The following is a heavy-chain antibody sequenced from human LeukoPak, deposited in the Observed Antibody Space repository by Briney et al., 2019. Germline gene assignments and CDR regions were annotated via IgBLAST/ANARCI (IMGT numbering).Heavy chain of an antibody. CDR1: GFTFSSYG. V-gene: IGHV3-33*01. D-gene: IGHD1-14*01. CDR2: IWFDGSHK. Sequence: GRSLRLSCAASGFTFSSYGMHWVRQAPGKGLEWVAVIWFDGSHKYYADSVKGRFTISRDNSKNTLYLQMNSLRAEDTAVYYCACTGTIDYWGQGTLVTVSS. J-gene: IGHJ4*02. CDR3: ACTGTIDY.